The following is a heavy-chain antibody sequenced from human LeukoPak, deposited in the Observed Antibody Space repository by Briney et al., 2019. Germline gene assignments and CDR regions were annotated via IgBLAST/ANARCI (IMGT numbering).Heavy chain of an antibody. CDR2: IYYSGST. CDR1: GSSMSSGYY. J-gene: IGHJ4*02. CDR3: AREPYVDTAMASAFFDY. D-gene: IGHD5-18*01. Sequence: SETLSLTCTVSGSSMSSGYYWGWIRQPPGKGLEWIGSIYYSGSTYYNPSLKSRVTISVDTSKNQFSLKLSSVTAADTAVYYCAREPYVDTAMASAFFDYWGQGTLVTVSS. V-gene: IGHV4-38-2*02.